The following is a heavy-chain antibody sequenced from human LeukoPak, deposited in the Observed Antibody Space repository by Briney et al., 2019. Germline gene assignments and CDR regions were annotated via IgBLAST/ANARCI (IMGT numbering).Heavy chain of an antibody. CDR1: GFTFSSYG. V-gene: IGHV3-33*06. CDR3: AKERVVVAARDAFDI. J-gene: IGHJ3*02. Sequence: SGGSLRLSCAASGFTFSSYGMHWVRQAPGKGLEWVAVIWYDGSNKYYADSVKGRFTISRDNSKNTPYLQMNSLRAEDTAVYYCAKERVVVAARDAFDIWGQGTMVTVSS. D-gene: IGHD2-15*01. CDR2: IWYDGSNK.